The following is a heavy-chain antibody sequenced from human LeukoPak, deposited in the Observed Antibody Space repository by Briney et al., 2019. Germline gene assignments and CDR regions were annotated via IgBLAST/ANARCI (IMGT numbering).Heavy chain of an antibody. V-gene: IGHV4-59*01. J-gene: IGHJ4*02. D-gene: IGHD7-27*01. Sequence: SETLSLTCTVSGDSITTYYWSWIRQPPGKGLEWIGYIFQSGTTKYNPSLKSRVTILSDVSKNRFSLNLTSVTAADTAVYYCARDSWGRFDYWGQGTLVAVSS. CDR2: IFQSGTT. CDR1: GDSITTYY. CDR3: ARDSWGRFDY.